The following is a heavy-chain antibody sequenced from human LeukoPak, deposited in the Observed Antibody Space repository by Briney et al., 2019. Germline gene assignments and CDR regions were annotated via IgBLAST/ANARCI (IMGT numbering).Heavy chain of an antibody. CDR3: TPLWFGEGDAFDI. V-gene: IGHV3-15*01. J-gene: IGHJ3*02. CDR1: GFTFSNAW. D-gene: IGHD3-10*01. CDR2: IKSKTDGGTT. Sequence: GGSLRLSCAASGFTFSNAWMSWVRQAPGKGLEWVGRIKSKTDGGTTDYAAPVKGRFTISRDDSKNTLYLQMNSLKTEDTAVYYCTPLWFGEGDAFDIWGQGTMVTVSS.